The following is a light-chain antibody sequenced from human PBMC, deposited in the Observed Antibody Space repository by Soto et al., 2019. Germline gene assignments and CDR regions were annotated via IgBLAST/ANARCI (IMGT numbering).Light chain of an antibody. CDR1: SSNIGAGYD. Sequence: QSVLTQTPSVSGAPGQKITMSCTGSSSNIGAGYDVHWYQQVPGAAPRLLIYADNNRPSGVPDRFSASKSGTSASLAITGLQGEDEANYYCLSYDTSLSGVIFGAGTKLTVL. V-gene: IGLV1-40*01. J-gene: IGLJ2*01. CDR2: ADN. CDR3: LSYDTSLSGVI.